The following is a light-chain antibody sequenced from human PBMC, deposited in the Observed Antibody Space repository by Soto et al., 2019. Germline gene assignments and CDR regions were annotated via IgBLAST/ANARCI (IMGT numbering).Light chain of an antibody. J-gene: IGKJ2*01. V-gene: IGKV3-11*01. CDR3: QERSKWPLYT. CDR2: GAS. Sequence: EIVLTQSPATLSLSPGERATLSCRASQSVSSFLAWFQQRPGQPPRLLIYGASARATGIPTRFSGSGSGTEFTLTISSVQSEDSAIYYCQERSKWPLYTFGQGTKLEIK. CDR1: QSVSSF.